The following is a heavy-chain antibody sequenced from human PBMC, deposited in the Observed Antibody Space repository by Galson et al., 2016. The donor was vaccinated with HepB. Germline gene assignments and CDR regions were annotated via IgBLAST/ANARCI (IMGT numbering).Heavy chain of an antibody. CDR1: GVTFSRYG. J-gene: IGHJ4*02. Sequence: SVKVSCKASGVTFSRYGIGWVRQAPGRGLEWMGGIIPFFGTANYAQNFEDRVTINADKSTSTVYMKLNSLRYEDTAVYYCARVRVDYFDYWGQGTLVTVSS. V-gene: IGHV1-69*06. D-gene: IGHD5-12*01. CDR2: IIPFFGTA. CDR3: ARVRVDYFDY.